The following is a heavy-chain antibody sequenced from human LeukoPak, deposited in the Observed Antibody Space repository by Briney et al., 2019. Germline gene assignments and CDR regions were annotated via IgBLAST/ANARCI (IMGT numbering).Heavy chain of an antibody. CDR3: ACKPTIFGVVTDHDAFDI. V-gene: IGHV1-69*05. CDR2: IIPIFGTA. Sequence: SVKVSCKASGGTFSSYAISWVRQAPGQGLEWMGGIIPIFGTANYAQKFQGRVTITTDESTSTAYMELSSLRTEDTAVYYCACKPTIFGVVTDHDAFDIWGQGTMVTVSS. D-gene: IGHD3-3*01. J-gene: IGHJ3*02. CDR1: GGTFSSYA.